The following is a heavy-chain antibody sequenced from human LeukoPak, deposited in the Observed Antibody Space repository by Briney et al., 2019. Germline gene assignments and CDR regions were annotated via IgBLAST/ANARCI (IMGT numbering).Heavy chain of an antibody. CDR3: ARDLSSSWSPGV. CDR1: GFTFSNYG. V-gene: IGHV3-33*01. J-gene: IGHJ3*01. Sequence: GRSLRLSCITSGFTFSNYGFHWARQAPGKGLEWTAAIWYDGSNQYYPDSVKGRFTISRDNSKNTIYLQMNSLRIEDTAMYYCARDLSSSWSPGVWGQGTMVSVSS. D-gene: IGHD6-13*01. CDR2: IWYDGSNQ.